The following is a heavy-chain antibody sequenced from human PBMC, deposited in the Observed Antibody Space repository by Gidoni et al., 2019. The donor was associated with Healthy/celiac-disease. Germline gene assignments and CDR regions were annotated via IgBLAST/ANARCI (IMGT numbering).Heavy chain of an antibody. D-gene: IGHD3-10*01. V-gene: IGHV4-39*01. Sequence: QLQLQASGPGLVKPSETLSPTCPVSRGSIRSSSYYWGWIRQPPGKGLEWIGSIYSSGIPYYNPSLKSRVTISVDTSKNQFSLKLSAVTAADTAVYYCASTITMVRGVMFNWFDPWGQGTLVTVSS. CDR2: IYSSGIP. CDR1: RGSIRSSSYY. CDR3: ASTITMVRGVMFNWFDP. J-gene: IGHJ5*02.